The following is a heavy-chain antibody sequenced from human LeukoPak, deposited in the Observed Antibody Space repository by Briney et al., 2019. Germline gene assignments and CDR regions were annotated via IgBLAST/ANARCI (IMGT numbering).Heavy chain of an antibody. CDR3: AKGGYSTFDY. CDR2: INGNGDST. D-gene: IGHD3-22*01. J-gene: IGHJ4*02. Sequence: GGSLRLSCAASGFTFSNYAMTWVRQASGKGLEWVSAINGNGDSTYYADSVKGRFTISRDNSKNTLYLQMNSLRAEDTAVYYCAKGGYSTFDYWGQGTLVTVSS. CDR1: GFTFSNYA. V-gene: IGHV3-23*01.